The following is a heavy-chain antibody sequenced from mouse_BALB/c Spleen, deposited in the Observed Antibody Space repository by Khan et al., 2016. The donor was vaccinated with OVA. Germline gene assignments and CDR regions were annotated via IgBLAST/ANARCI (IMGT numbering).Heavy chain of an antibody. Sequence: VQLQESGPELVKPGASVRISCKASGYIFRSYYIHWVKQRPGQGLEWIGGIYPGSVNTNCNENFKGQATLTADKSSSTAYMQLSSLTSEDSAVYFCARWGGNYPSYAMDYWGQETSVTVSS. V-gene: IGHV1S56*01. CDR3: ARWGGNYPSYAMDY. D-gene: IGHD2-1*01. J-gene: IGHJ4*01. CDR2: IYPGSVNT. CDR1: GYIFRSYY.